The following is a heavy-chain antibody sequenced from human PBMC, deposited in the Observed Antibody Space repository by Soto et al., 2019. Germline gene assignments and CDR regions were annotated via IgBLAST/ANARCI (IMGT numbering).Heavy chain of an antibody. CDR3: AHVRQWAGADAYDY. CDR2: IFWNGEK. D-gene: IGHD1-26*01. CDR1: GFSSRDSKVG. Sequence: QVTLKESGPVLVKPTETLTLTCAVSGFSSRDSKVGVSWIRQPPGKALEWLAHIFWNGEKSYSTSLERRLTTSKDPSKGQVVLTMTNRGPVDTATYFCAHVRQWAGADAYDYWGRGTLVTVSS. J-gene: IGHJ4*02. V-gene: IGHV2-26*01.